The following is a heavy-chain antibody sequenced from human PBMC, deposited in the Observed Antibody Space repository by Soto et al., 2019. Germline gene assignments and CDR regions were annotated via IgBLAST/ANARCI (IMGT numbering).Heavy chain of an antibody. V-gene: IGHV3-48*01. CDR1: GFTFSSYS. CDR2: ISSSSSTI. D-gene: IGHD3-10*01. Sequence: EVQLVESGGGLVQPGGSLRLSCAASGFTFSSYSMNWVRQAPGKGLEWVSYISSSSSTIYYADSVKGRFTISRDNAKNSLYLQMNSLRAEDTAVYYCARDLGELYYGAFDIWGQGTMVTVSS. CDR3: ARDLGELYYGAFDI. J-gene: IGHJ3*02.